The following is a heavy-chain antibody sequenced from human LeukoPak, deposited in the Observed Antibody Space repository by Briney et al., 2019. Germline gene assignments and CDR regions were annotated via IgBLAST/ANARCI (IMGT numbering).Heavy chain of an antibody. CDR3: ARGLKPYCTNGVCYTGDF. CDR2: MNPSGRT. CDR1: GGSLSGFY. J-gene: IGHJ4*02. V-gene: IGHV4-34*01. D-gene: IGHD2-8*01. Sequence: ASETLSLTCGVYGGSLSGFYWNWIRQPPGKGLEWIGEMNPSGRTTYNLSLKSRVSMSLDTSKNQFSLKLSSVTAADTAVYYCARGLKPYCTNGVCYTGDFWGQGTLVTVSP.